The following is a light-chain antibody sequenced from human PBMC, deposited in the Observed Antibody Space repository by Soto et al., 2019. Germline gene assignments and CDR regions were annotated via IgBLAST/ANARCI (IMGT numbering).Light chain of an antibody. CDR1: SGHSSYA. CDR2: LNSDGSH. Sequence: QSVLTQSPSASASLGASVKLTCTLSSGHSSYAIAWHQQQPEKGPRYLMKLNSDGSHSKGDGIPDRFSGSSSGAERYLTISSLQSEDEADYYSQTWGTGTHVVFGGGTKLTVL. V-gene: IGLV4-69*01. CDR3: QTWGTGTHVV. J-gene: IGLJ2*01.